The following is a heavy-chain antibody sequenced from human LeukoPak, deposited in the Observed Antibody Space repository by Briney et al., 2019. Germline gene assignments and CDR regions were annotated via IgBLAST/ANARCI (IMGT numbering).Heavy chain of an antibody. Sequence: LRLSCAASGFTFSSYVMTWVRQAPGRGLEWIGYIYYSGSTYYNPSLKSRVTISVDTSKNQFSLKLSSVTAADTAVYYCARDGRYCSSTSCYDYWGQGTLVTVSS. CDR2: IYYSGST. D-gene: IGHD2-2*01. CDR1: GFTFSSYV. CDR3: ARDGRYCSSTSCYDY. V-gene: IGHV4-31*02. J-gene: IGHJ4*02.